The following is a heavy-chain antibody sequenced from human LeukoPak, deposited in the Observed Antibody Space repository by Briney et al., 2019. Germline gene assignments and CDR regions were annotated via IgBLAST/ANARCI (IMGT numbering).Heavy chain of an antibody. CDR3: ARDETDLRVGY. Sequence: ASLKVSCKASGYSFTNYAMNWVRQAPGQGLEFMGWIHPRTGNPAYAQGFSGRFVFSLDTSVSTAYLQISSLKAEDTAVYYCARDETDLRVGYWGQGTLVTVSS. J-gene: IGHJ4*02. CDR2: IHPRTGNP. D-gene: IGHD3-3*01. CDR1: GYSFTNYA. V-gene: IGHV7-4-1*02.